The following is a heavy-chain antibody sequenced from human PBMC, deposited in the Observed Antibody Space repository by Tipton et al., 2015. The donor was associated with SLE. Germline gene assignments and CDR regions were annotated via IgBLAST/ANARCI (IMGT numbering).Heavy chain of an antibody. CDR2: IYTSGDT. J-gene: IGHJ4*02. Sequence: TLSLTCTVSGGSISSGSYFWSWIRQPAAKGLEWIGRIYTSGDTNYNPSLKNRVTISVDTSKNQFSLNLSSVTAADTAVYYCAREAVRADGGLDYWGQGTPVTVSS. V-gene: IGHV4-61*02. D-gene: IGHD1-26*01. CDR1: GGSISSGSYF. CDR3: AREAVRADGGLDY.